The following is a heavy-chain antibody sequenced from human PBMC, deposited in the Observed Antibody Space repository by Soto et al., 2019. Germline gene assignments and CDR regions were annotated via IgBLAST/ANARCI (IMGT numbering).Heavy chain of an antibody. V-gene: IGHV4-31*03. J-gene: IGHJ6*02. CDR3: ARGSSIAGLDYGMDV. CDR1: GCSISSGGYY. Sequence: QVQLQESGPGLVKTSQTLSLTCTVSGCSISSGGYYWTWIRQHPGKGLEWIGYNYYSGITYYNPSIKSRVTFSLDTYKNQFSLKLSSVTSADTAVYYCARGSSIAGLDYGMDVWGQGTTVTVSS. D-gene: IGHD6-6*01. CDR2: NYYSGIT.